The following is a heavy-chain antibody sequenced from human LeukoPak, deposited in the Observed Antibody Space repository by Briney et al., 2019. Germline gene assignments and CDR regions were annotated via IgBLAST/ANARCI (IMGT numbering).Heavy chain of an antibody. D-gene: IGHD3-22*01. J-gene: IGHJ4*02. CDR2: IYYSGST. Sequence: SETLSLTCTVSGGSISSYYRSWIRQPPGKGLEWIGYIYYSGSTNYNPSLKSRVTISVDTSKNQFSLKLSSVTAADTAVYYCARSRVYYYDSSGYLDYWGQGTLVTVSS. CDR1: GGSISSYY. CDR3: ARSRVYYYDSSGYLDY. V-gene: IGHV4-59*01.